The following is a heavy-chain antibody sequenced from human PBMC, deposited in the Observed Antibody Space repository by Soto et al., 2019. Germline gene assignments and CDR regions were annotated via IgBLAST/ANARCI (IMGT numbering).Heavy chain of an antibody. D-gene: IGHD2-8*01. Sequence: PGGSLRLSCAASGFTFSSYSMNWVRQAPGKGLEWGSSISSSSSYIYYADSVKGRFTISRDNAKNSLYLQMNSLRAEDTAVYYCARDGYCTNGVCYDNWFDPWGQGTLVTVSS. J-gene: IGHJ5*02. CDR1: GFTFSSYS. CDR3: ARDGYCTNGVCYDNWFDP. CDR2: ISSSSSYI. V-gene: IGHV3-21*01.